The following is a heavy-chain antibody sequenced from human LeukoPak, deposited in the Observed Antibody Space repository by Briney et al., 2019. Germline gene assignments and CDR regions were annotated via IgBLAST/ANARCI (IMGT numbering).Heavy chain of an antibody. CDR2: INHSGST. J-gene: IGHJ4*02. CDR3: ARAPGGVRLWFGEGPSFDY. Sequence: SETLSLTCTVSGGSISSYYWSWIRQPPGKGLEWIGEINHSGSTNYNPSLKSRVTISVDTSKNQFSLKLSSVTAADTAVYYCARAPGGVRLWFGEGPSFDYWGQGTLVTVSS. V-gene: IGHV4-34*01. D-gene: IGHD3-10*01. CDR1: GGSISSYY.